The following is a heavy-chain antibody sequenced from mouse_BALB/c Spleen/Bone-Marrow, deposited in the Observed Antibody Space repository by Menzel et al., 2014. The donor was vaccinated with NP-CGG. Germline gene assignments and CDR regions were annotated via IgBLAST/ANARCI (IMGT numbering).Heavy chain of an antibody. Sequence: EVMLVESGGGLVQPGGSLKLSCAASGFDFSRYWMGWVRQAPGRGLKWIGEINPDSSTINYTPSLKDKFIISGDNAKNALYLQMSKVRSEDTALYYCARLGYYGMMAYWGQGTSVTVSS. D-gene: IGHD1-1*01. CDR2: INPDSSTI. J-gene: IGHJ4*01. V-gene: IGHV4-1*02. CDR3: ARLGYYGMMAY. CDR1: GFDFSRYW.